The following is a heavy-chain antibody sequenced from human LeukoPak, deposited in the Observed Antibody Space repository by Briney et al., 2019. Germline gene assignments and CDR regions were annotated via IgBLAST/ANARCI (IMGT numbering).Heavy chain of an antibody. CDR2: INPSGGT. Sequence: ASVKVSCKASGYTFSMYNMHWVRRAPGQGLEWMGIINPSGGTSYAQKLQGRITMTRDTSTSTLYMELSSLRSEDTTVYYCARGYGERPWFGEPEGNWFDPWGQGTLVTVSS. CDR3: ARGYGERPWFGEPEGNWFDP. V-gene: IGHV1-46*01. J-gene: IGHJ5*02. CDR1: GYTFSMYN. D-gene: IGHD3-10*01.